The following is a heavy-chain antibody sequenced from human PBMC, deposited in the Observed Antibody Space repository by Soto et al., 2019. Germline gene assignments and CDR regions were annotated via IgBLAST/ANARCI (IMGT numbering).Heavy chain of an antibody. V-gene: IGHV1-69*02. CDR3: ARGGAVAGDPNLQRYYCGMDV. CDR2: ITPVLGIA. CDR1: GRTFSSYS. Sequence: QVQLVQSGAEVKKPGSSVKVSCEASGRTFSSYSIIWVRQAPGQGLEWMGRITPVLGIANYAQKFQGRVTITADKSTSTANMDLSSLTFEDTAVYYCARGGAVAGDPNLQRYYCGMDVGGQGTTVTVSS. D-gene: IGHD6-19*01. J-gene: IGHJ6*02.